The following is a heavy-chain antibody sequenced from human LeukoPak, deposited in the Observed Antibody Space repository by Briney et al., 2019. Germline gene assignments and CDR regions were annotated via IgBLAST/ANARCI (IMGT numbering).Heavy chain of an antibody. V-gene: IGHV4-4*07. D-gene: IGHD6-13*01. CDR3: ARDRQFEGMAAAGTDY. Sequence: SETLSLTCTVSGGSISSYYWGWIRQPAGKGLEWIGRIYTSGSTNYNPSLKSRVTMSVDTSKNQFSLKLSSVTAADTAVYYCARDRQFEGMAAAGTDYWGQGTLVTVSS. CDR1: GGSISSYY. CDR2: IYTSGST. J-gene: IGHJ4*02.